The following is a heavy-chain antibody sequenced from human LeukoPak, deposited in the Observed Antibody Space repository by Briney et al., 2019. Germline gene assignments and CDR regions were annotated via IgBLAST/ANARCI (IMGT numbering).Heavy chain of an antibody. J-gene: IGHJ6*02. D-gene: IGHD3-10*01. V-gene: IGHV1-18*01. CDR1: GYTFTSYG. CDR2: ISAYNGNT. Sequence: ASVKVSCKASGYTFTSYGISWVRQAPGQGLEWMGWISAYNGNTNYAQKLQGRVTMTTDTSTSTAYMELRSLRSDDTAVYYCARGPIYYGSGSYYNGIGYYYYGMDVWGQGTTVTVSS. CDR3: ARGPIYYGSGSYYNGIGYYYYGMDV.